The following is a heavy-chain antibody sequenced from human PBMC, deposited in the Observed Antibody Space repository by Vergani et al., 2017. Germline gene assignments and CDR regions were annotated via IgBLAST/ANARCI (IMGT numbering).Heavy chain of an antibody. V-gene: IGHV3-30-3*01. CDR2: ISYDGSNK. J-gene: IGHJ4*02. D-gene: IGHD2-15*01. CDR3: ARGDCIGGSCPLDY. CDR1: GFTFSSYA. Sequence: QVQLVESGGGVVQPGRSLRLSCAASGFTFSSYAMHWVRQAPGKGLEWVAVISYDGSNKYYADSVKGRFTISRDNSKNTLYLQMNSLRAEDTAVYYCARGDCIGGSCPLDYWGQGTLVTVSS.